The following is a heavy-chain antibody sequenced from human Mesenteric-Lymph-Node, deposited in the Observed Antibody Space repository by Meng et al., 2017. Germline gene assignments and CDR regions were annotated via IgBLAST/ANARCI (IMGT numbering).Heavy chain of an antibody. Sequence: ASVKVSCKASGYTFTTYGISWVRQAPGQGLEWMGWISPYNGNTYYAQNFQGRVTMTTDTSTSTAYVELRSLESDDTAVYYCARDVGAEGLFDLWGRGTLVTVSS. V-gene: IGHV1-18*01. J-gene: IGHJ2*01. D-gene: IGHD3-16*01. CDR1: GYTFTTYG. CDR3: ARDVGAEGLFDL. CDR2: ISPYNGNT.